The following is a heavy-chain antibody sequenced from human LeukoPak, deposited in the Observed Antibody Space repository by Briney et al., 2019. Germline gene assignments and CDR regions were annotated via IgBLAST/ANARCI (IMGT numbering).Heavy chain of an antibody. CDR1: GGSISTYY. V-gene: IGHV4-59*01. D-gene: IGHD5-12*01. J-gene: IGHJ4*02. Sequence: SETLSLTCTVSGGSISTYYWSWIRQPPGKGLEWIGYIYHSGSTKYNPSLKSRVTISVDTSQNQFSLKLSSVTAADTAVYYCARDGFSGSDALWGQGTLVTVSS. CDR2: IYHSGST. CDR3: ARDGFSGSDAL.